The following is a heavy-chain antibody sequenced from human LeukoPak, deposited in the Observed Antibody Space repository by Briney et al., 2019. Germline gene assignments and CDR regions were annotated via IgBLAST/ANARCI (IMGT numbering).Heavy chain of an antibody. Sequence: GGSLRLSCAASGFTCSSYSMNWVRQAPRKGLEWVANIMKDGSEKYYVDSVKGRFTISRDNAKNSLYLQMNSLRAEDTAVYYCARDRVTIFGVVIAPLDYWGQGTLVTVSS. CDR1: GFTCSSYS. CDR3: ARDRVTIFGVVIAPLDY. V-gene: IGHV3-7*01. J-gene: IGHJ4*02. CDR2: IMKDGSEK. D-gene: IGHD3-3*01.